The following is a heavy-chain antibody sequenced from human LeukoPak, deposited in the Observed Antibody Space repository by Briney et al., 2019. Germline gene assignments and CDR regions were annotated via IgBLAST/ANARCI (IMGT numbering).Heavy chain of an antibody. V-gene: IGHV5-51*01. D-gene: IGHD5-18*01. Sequence: GESLKISCKGSGYSFTSYWTGWVRQMPGKGLEWMGIIYPGDSDTRYSPSFQGQVTISADKSISTAYLQWSSLKASDTAMYYCARRYSYGHYYYYMDVWGKGTTVTVSS. CDR1: GYSFTSYW. J-gene: IGHJ6*03. CDR2: IYPGDSDT. CDR3: ARRYSYGHYYYYMDV.